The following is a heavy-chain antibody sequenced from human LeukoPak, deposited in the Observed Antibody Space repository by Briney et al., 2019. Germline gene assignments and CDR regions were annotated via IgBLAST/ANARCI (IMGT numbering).Heavy chain of an antibody. Sequence: PGGTLRLSCAASGFTFSSSGMSWVRQAPGKGLEWVSAISGSGGSTYYADSVKGRFAISRDNSKNTLYLQMNSLRAEDTAVYYCARARSSYGYGDAFDIWGQGTMVTVSS. J-gene: IGHJ3*02. D-gene: IGHD5-18*01. CDR2: ISGSGGST. CDR3: ARARSSYGYGDAFDI. V-gene: IGHV3-23*01. CDR1: GFTFSSSG.